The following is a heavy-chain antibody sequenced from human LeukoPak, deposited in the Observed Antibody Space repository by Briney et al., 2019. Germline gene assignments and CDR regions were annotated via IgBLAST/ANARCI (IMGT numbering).Heavy chain of an antibody. Sequence: GGSLRLSCAASGFTFSSYAMSWVRQAPGKGLEWVSAISGSGGSTYYADSVKGRFTVSRDNSQNTLYLQMNSLSAEDTAMYYCARDRSITMAGTNDYWGQGTLVTISS. V-gene: IGHV3-23*01. CDR2: ISGSGGST. J-gene: IGHJ4*02. CDR1: GFTFSSYA. CDR3: ARDRSITMAGTNDY. D-gene: IGHD6-19*01.